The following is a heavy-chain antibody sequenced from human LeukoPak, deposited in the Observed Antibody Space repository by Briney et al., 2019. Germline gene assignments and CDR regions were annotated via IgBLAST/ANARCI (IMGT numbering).Heavy chain of an antibody. Sequence: PGGSLRLSCAASGFTFSSYSMNWVRQAPGKGLEWVSSISSSSSYIYYADSVKGRFTISRDNAKNSLYLQMNSLRAEDTAVYYCARHNQPMTTVTTFDYWGQGTLVTVSS. CDR2: ISSSSSYI. J-gene: IGHJ4*02. CDR1: GFTFSSYS. V-gene: IGHV3-21*01. CDR3: ARHNQPMTTVTTFDY. D-gene: IGHD4-17*01.